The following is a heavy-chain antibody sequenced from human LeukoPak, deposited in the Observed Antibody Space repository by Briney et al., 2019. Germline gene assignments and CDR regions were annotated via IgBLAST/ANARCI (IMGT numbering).Heavy chain of an antibody. Sequence: SETLSLTCTVSGGSISSGGYYWSWIRQHPGKGLEWIGYIYYSGSTYYNPSLKSRVTISVDTSKNQFSLKLSSVTAADTAVYYCARVVGYCSNTSCFTPFDYWGQGTLVTVSS. CDR2: IYYSGST. J-gene: IGHJ4*02. CDR3: ARVVGYCSNTSCFTPFDY. D-gene: IGHD2-2*02. V-gene: IGHV4-31*03. CDR1: GGSISSGGYY.